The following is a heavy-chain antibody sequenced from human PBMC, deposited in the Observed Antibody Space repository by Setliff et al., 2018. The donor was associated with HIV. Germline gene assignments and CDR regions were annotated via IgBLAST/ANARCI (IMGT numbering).Heavy chain of an antibody. CDR2: ISHSGNT. Sequence: LSLTCTVSGDSITTHYWSWIRQPPGKGLEWIGCISHSGNTNFNPYLNSRVTISLDTSKNQFSLRLTSLTAADPAIYYCARSTVGAGASFPWGRGILVTVSS. CDR1: GDSITTHY. V-gene: IGHV4-59*11. CDR3: ARSTVGAGASFP. J-gene: IGHJ5*02. D-gene: IGHD1-26*01.